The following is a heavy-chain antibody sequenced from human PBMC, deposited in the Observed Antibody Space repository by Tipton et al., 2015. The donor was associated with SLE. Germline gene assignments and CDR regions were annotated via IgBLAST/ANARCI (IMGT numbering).Heavy chain of an antibody. V-gene: IGHV4-34*01. CDR2: INHSGST. D-gene: IGHD3-10*01. CDR3: ARDNSMVRGVPDAFDI. CDR1: GGSISSYY. J-gene: IGHJ3*02. Sequence: TLSLTCTVSGGSISSYYWSWIRQPPGKGLEWIGEINHSGSTNYNPSLKSRVTISVDTSKNQFSLKLSSVTAADTAVYYCARDNSMVRGVPDAFDIWGQGTMVTVSS.